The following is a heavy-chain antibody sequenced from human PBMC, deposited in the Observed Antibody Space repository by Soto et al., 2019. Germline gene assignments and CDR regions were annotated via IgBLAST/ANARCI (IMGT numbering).Heavy chain of an antibody. CDR2: IIPIFGTA. D-gene: IGHD3-22*01. CDR3: AKGGYYYDSSGYYGGMDV. J-gene: IGHJ6*02. V-gene: IGHV1-69*06. Sequence: QVQLVQSGAEVKKPGSSVKVSCKASGGTFSSYAISWVRQAPGQGLEWMGGIIPIFGTANYAQKFQGRVTIPADKSTSTAYMELSSLRSEDTAVYYCAKGGYYYDSSGYYGGMDVWGQGTTVTVSS. CDR1: GGTFSSYA.